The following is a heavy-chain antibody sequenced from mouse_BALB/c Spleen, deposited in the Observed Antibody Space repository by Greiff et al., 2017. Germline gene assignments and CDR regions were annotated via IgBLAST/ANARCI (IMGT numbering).Heavy chain of an antibody. CDR3: ARDNKDGYLAWFAY. CDR1: GFTFTAYY. V-gene: IGHV7-3*02. J-gene: IGHJ3*01. D-gene: IGHD2-3*01. Sequence: EVKLVESGGGLVQPGGSLRLSCATSGFTFTAYYMSWVRQPPGKALEWLGFIRNKANGYTTEYSASVKGRFTISRDNSQSILYLQMNTLRAEDSATYYCARDNKDGYLAWFAYWGQGTLVTVCA. CDR2: IRNKANGYTT.